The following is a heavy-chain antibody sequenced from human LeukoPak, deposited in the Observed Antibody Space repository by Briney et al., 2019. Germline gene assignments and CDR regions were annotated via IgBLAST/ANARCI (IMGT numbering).Heavy chain of an antibody. CDR3: ARGRYLLPFDY. V-gene: IGHV1-8*02. Sequence: ASVKVSCKASGGTFSSYAINWVRQATGQGLEWMGWMNPNSGNTGYAQKFQGRVTMIRNTSISTAYMELSSLRSEDTAVYYCARGRYLLPFDYWGQGTLVTVSS. CDR1: GGTFSSYA. D-gene: IGHD2-2*02. J-gene: IGHJ4*02. CDR2: MNPNSGNT.